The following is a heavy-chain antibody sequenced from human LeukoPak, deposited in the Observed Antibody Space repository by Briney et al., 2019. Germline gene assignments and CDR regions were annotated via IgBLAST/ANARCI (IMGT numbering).Heavy chain of an antibody. V-gene: IGHV3-23*01. J-gene: IGHJ4*02. CDR2: ISGSGGST. CDR1: GFTFSSYA. D-gene: IGHD2-2*01. Sequence: PGGSLRLSCAASGFTFSSYAMSWVRQAPGKGLKWVSAISGSGGSTYYADSVKGRFTISRDNSKNTLYLQMNSLRAEDTAVYYCAKHSLGYCSSTSCLTVFDYWGQGTLVTVSS. CDR3: AKHSLGYCSSTSCLTVFDY.